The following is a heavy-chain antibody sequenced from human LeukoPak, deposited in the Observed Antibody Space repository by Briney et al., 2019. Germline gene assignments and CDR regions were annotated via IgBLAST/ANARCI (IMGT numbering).Heavy chain of an antibody. CDR2: INPNSGGT. Sequence: ASVKVSCKASGYTFTGYYMHWVRQAPGQGLEWMGWINPNSGGTNYAQKFQGWVTMTRGTSISTAYMELSRLRSDDTAVYYCARGSSGELLRIDYWGQGTLVTVSS. J-gene: IGHJ4*02. CDR3: ARGSSGELLRIDY. V-gene: IGHV1-2*04. D-gene: IGHD3-10*01. CDR1: GYTFTGYY.